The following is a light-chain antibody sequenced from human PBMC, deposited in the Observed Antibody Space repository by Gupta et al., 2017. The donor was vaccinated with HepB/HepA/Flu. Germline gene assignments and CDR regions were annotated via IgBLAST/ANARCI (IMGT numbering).Light chain of an antibody. CDR1: QSISSY. J-gene: IGKJ1*01. CDR3: QQSYSTPWT. Sequence: IQMTQSRSSLSASVGDRVTIPCRASQSISSYLNWYQQKPGKAPKLLIYAASSLQSGVPSRFSGSGSGTDFTLTISSLEPEDFATYYCQQSYSTPWTFGQGTKVEIK. V-gene: IGKV1-39*01. CDR2: AAS.